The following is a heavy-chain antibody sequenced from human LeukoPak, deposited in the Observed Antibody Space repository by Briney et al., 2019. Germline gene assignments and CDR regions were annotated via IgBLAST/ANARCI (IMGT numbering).Heavy chain of an antibody. Sequence: GGSLRLSCAASGFTFSSYGMHWVRQAPGKGLEWVAVISYDGSNKYYADSVKGRFTISRDNSKNTLYLQMNSLRAEDTAVYYCANARGARNYFDYWGQGTLVTVSS. CDR1: GFTFSSYG. D-gene: IGHD3-10*01. V-gene: IGHV3-30*18. CDR3: ANARGARNYFDY. CDR2: ISYDGSNK. J-gene: IGHJ4*02.